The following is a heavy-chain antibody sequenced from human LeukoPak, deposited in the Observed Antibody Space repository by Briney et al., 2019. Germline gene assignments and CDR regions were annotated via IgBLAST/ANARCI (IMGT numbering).Heavy chain of an antibody. Sequence: GGSLRLSCAASGFTFSSYWMSWVRQAPGKGLEWVANIKQDGSEKYYVDSVKGRFTISRDNAKNSLYLQMNSLRAEDTAVYYCAKDPGAHYYGSGSYRRGSYFDYWGQGTLVTVSS. CDR1: GFTFSSYW. V-gene: IGHV3-7*01. J-gene: IGHJ4*02. D-gene: IGHD3-10*01. CDR3: AKDPGAHYYGSGSYRRGSYFDY. CDR2: IKQDGSEK.